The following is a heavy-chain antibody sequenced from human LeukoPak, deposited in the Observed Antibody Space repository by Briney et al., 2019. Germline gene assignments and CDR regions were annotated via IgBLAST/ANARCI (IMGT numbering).Heavy chain of an antibody. CDR3: ARLESGHYYDSSGYYFDAFDI. V-gene: IGHV3-21*01. CDR2: ISSSGRFI. Sequence: AGGSLRLSCAASEFSFSSSTLNWVRQAPGKGLEWVSSISSSGRFIYYEDSVKGRFTVSRDNADNSLYLQMNRLRAEDTAMYYCARLESGHYYDSSGYYFDAFDIWGQGTMVTVSS. J-gene: IGHJ3*02. CDR1: EFSFSSST. D-gene: IGHD3-22*01.